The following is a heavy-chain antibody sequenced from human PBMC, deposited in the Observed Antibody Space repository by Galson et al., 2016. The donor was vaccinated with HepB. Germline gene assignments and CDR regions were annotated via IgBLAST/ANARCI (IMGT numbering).Heavy chain of an antibody. J-gene: IGHJ4*02. CDR3: ATPTSGQYYFDY. Sequence: QSGAEVKKPGESLRISCKGSGYTFNTYWISWVRQKPGKGLEWMGRIDPSDSYTNYSPSFQGHVTISADKSISTAYLQWTGLKASDTSISYCATPTSGQYYFDYWGQGTLVTVSS. V-gene: IGHV5-10-1*01. D-gene: IGHD3-10*01. CDR2: IDPSDSYT. CDR1: GYTFNTYW.